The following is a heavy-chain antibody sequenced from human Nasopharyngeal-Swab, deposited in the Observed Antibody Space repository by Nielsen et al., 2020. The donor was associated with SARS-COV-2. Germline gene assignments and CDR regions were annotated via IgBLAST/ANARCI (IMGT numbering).Heavy chain of an antibody. J-gene: IGHJ4*02. CDR2: ISYDGSSK. CDR3: ARDIDDYVWGSYFDY. CDR1: GFTFSSYA. Sequence: GESLKISCAASGFTFSSYAMHWVRQAPGKGLEWVAVISYDGSSKYYADSVKGRFTISRDNSKNTLYLQMNSLRAEDTAVYYCARDIDDYVWGSYFDYWGQGTLVTVSS. D-gene: IGHD3-16*01. V-gene: IGHV3-30-3*01.